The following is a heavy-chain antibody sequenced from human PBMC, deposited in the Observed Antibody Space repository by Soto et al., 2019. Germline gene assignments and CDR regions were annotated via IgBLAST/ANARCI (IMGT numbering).Heavy chain of an antibody. CDR3: ARATGYCSSTSCYDYYGMDV. CDR2: ISWDGGST. D-gene: IGHD2-2*01. CDR1: GFTFDDYA. Sequence: VGSLRLSCAASGFTFDDYAMHWVRQAPGKGLEWVSLISWDGGSTYYADSVKGRFTISRDNSKNSLYLQMNSLRAEDTALHYCARATGYCSSTSCYDYYGMDVWGQGTTVTVSS. V-gene: IGHV3-43D*04. J-gene: IGHJ6*02.